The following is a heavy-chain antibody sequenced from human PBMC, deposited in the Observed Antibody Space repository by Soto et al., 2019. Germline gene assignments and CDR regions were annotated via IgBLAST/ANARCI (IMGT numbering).Heavy chain of an antibody. CDR2: ISGSGGST. J-gene: IGHJ5*02. D-gene: IGHD6-19*01. V-gene: IGHV3-23*01. Sequence: GGSLRLSCAASGFTLSSYAMSWARQAPGKGLEWVSAISGSGGSTYYADSVKGGFTISRDKSKNTLYLQMNSLRAEVTAVYYCAKLPYSSGPRWFDPWGQGTLVTVSS. CDR3: AKLPYSSGPRWFDP. CDR1: GFTLSSYA.